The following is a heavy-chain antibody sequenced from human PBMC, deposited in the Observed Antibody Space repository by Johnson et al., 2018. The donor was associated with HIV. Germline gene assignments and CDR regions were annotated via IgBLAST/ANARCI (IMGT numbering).Heavy chain of an antibody. CDR1: GFTFDDYT. CDR3: ARDLRNSGWSNGFDV. D-gene: IGHD6-19*01. Sequence: VQLVESGGVVVQPGGSLRLSCAASGFTFDDYTMHWVRQAPGKGLEWVSLIYGGGTTYYADSVKGRFTVSRDNSKNTLYLQMNSLRAEDTALYYCARDLRNSGWSNGFDVWGQGTMVTVSS. V-gene: IGHV3-43*01. CDR2: IYGGGTT. J-gene: IGHJ3*01.